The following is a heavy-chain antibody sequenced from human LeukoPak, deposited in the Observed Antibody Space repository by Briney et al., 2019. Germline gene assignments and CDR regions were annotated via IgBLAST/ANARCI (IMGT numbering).Heavy chain of an antibody. CDR3: ARGTPYNWSYLGDY. CDR2: ISSSSSYI. V-gene: IGHV3-21*01. CDR1: GFTFSSYS. Sequence: SGGSLRLSCAASGFTFSSYSMNWVRQAPGKGLEWVSSISSSSSYIYYADSVKGRFTISRDNAKNSLYLQMNSLRAEDTAVYYCARGTPYNWSYLGDYWGQGTLVTVSS. D-gene: IGHD1-7*01. J-gene: IGHJ4*02.